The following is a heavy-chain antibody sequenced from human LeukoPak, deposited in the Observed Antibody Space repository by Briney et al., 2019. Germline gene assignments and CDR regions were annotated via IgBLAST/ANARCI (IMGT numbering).Heavy chain of an antibody. J-gene: IGHJ4*02. Sequence: PSETLSLTCTVSGGPISSSSYYWGWIRQPPGKGLEWVGSIYYSGSTYYNPSLKSRVTISVDTSKNQFSLKLSSVTAADTAVYYCARMVGYSNLVDYWGQGTLVTVSS. CDR1: GGPISSSSYY. CDR2: IYYSGST. CDR3: ARMVGYSNLVDY. D-gene: IGHD4-11*01. V-gene: IGHV4-39*01.